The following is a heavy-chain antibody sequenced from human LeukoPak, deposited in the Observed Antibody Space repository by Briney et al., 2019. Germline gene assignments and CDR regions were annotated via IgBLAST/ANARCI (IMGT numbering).Heavy chain of an antibody. CDR1: GFTFSSYS. CDR3: AREGSGPYFDY. V-gene: IGHV3-21*04. J-gene: IGHJ4*02. D-gene: IGHD6-19*01. Sequence: GGSLRLSCAASGFTFSSYSMSWVRQAPGKGLEWVSFISTSSSYIYYADSVKGRFTISRDNAKKSVYLQMNSLRAEDTAVYYCAREGSGPYFDYWGQGTLVTVSS. CDR2: ISTSSSYI.